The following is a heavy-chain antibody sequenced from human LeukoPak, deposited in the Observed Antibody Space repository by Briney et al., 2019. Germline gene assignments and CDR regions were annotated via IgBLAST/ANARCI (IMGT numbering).Heavy chain of an antibody. V-gene: IGHV3-23*01. J-gene: IGHJ4*02. D-gene: IGHD3-10*01. Sequence: PGGSLRLSCAASGFTFSSYAMSWVRQAPGKGLEWVSAISGSGGSTYYADSVKGRFTISRDNSKNTLYLQMTSLRAEDTAVYYCAKGTTIMVRGVIDYWGQGTLVTVSS. CDR3: AKGTTIMVRGVIDY. CDR2: ISGSGGST. CDR1: GFTFSSYA.